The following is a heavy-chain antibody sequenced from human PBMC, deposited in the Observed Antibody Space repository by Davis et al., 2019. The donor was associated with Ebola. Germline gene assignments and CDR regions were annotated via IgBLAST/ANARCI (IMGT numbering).Heavy chain of an antibody. CDR1: GFTFGDYA. J-gene: IGHJ4*02. CDR3: TTSQYSSSSDDY. V-gene: IGHV3-49*04. CDR2: IRSKAYGGTT. Sequence: GGSLRLSCTASGFTFGDYAMSWVRQAPGKGLEWVGFIRSKAYGGTTEYAASVKGRFTISRDDSKSIAYLQMNSLKTEDTAVYYCTTSQYSSSSDDYWGQGTLVTVSS. D-gene: IGHD6-6*01.